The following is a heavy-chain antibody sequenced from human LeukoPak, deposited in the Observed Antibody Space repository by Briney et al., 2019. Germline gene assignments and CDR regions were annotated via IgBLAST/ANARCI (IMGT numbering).Heavy chain of an antibody. D-gene: IGHD3-10*01. CDR2: IYYSGST. CDR1: GGSISSSSYY. CDR3: AREGTMKAFD. J-gene: IGHJ4*02. Sequence: PSETLSLTCTVSGGSISSSSYYWGWIRQPPGKGLEWIGSIYYSGSTYYNPSLKSRVTISVDTSKNQFSLKLSSVTAADTAVYYCAREGTMKAFDWGQGTLVTVSS. V-gene: IGHV4-39*07.